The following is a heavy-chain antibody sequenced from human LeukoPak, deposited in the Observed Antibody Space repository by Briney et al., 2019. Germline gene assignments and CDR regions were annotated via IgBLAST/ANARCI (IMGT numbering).Heavy chain of an antibody. CDR3: ARVKSSSFPYFYFDY. CDR2: INPNSGST. D-gene: IGHD6-6*01. J-gene: IGHJ4*02. Sequence: ASVKVSCKASGYTFTGYYMHWVRQAPGQGLEWMGRINPNSGSTNYAQKFQGRVTMTRDTSISTAYMELSRLRSDDTAVYYCARVKSSSFPYFYFDYWGQGTLVTVSS. V-gene: IGHV1-2*06. CDR1: GYTFTGYY.